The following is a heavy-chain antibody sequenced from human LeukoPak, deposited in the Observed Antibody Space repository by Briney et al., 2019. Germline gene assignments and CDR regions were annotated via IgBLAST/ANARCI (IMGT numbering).Heavy chain of an antibody. CDR1: GYTFTGYY. J-gene: IGHJ4*02. Sequence: ASVKVSCKASGYTFTGYYMHWVRQAPGQGLEWMGWINPNRGGTNYAQKFQGRVTMTRDTSISTAYMELSRLRSDDTAVYYCARDRLEMATIPAYWGQGTLVTVSS. D-gene: IGHD5-24*01. V-gene: IGHV1-2*02. CDR3: ARDRLEMATIPAY. CDR2: INPNRGGT.